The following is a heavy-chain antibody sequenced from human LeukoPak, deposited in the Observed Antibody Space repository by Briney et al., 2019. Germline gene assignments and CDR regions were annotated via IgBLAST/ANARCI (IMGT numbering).Heavy chain of an antibody. CDR1: GYTFTNYY. D-gene: IGHD6-19*01. Sequence: ASVKASCKASGYTFTNYYIHWVRQAPGQGLEWMGVINPSGGSTSYAQMFQGRVTMTRDRSTNTLYMELSSLRSEDTAVYYCARDPRKIKAVDNWFDPWGQGTLVTVSS. CDR3: ARDPRKIKAVDNWFDP. V-gene: IGHV1-46*01. CDR2: INPSGGST. J-gene: IGHJ5*02.